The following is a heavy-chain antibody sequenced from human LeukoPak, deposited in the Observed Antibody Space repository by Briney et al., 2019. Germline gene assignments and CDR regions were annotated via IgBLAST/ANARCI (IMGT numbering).Heavy chain of an antibody. J-gene: IGHJ4*02. Sequence: SETLSLTCAVYGGSFSGYYWSWIRQPPGKGLEWIGEINHSGSTNYNPSLKSRVTISVDTSKNQFSLKLSSVTAADTAVYYCARDTRGSGYFDYWGQGTLVTVSS. CDR2: INHSGST. D-gene: IGHD3-10*01. V-gene: IGHV4-34*01. CDR3: ARDTRGSGYFDY. CDR1: GGSFSGYY.